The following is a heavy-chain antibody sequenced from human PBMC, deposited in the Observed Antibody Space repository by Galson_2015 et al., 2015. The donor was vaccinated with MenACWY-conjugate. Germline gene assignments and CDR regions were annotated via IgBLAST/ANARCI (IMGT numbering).Heavy chain of an antibody. J-gene: IGHJ5*02. D-gene: IGHD3-10*01. CDR3: ARDRLFVVRSVPSNWFDP. V-gene: IGHV3-74*03. CDR1: GFTFSDYW. CDR2: INRDGSST. Sequence: SLRLSCAASGFTFSDYWMHWVRQTPGKGPVWVSRINRDGSSTTYAESVKGRFTISRDNAKNTLYLQMNSLRAEDTAEYYCARDRLFVVRSVPSNWFDPWGQGTLVTVSS.